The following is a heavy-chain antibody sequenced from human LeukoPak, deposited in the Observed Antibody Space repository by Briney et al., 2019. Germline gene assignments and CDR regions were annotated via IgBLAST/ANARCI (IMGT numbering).Heavy chain of an antibody. V-gene: IGHV4-4*07. CDR2: IYPNGGS. D-gene: IGHD1-7*01. J-gene: IGHJ6*02. CDR1: GGSISSYY. Sequence: SASLSLTCTVSGGSISSYYWSWIRQPAGKGLEWIGRIYPNGGSNYYPSLKSRVTISVDTSKNQFSLKLSSVTAADTAVYYCARDGGGGTTHSSGQNYYYYYGMDVWGQGTTVT. CDR3: ARDGGGGTTHSSGQNYYYYYGMDV.